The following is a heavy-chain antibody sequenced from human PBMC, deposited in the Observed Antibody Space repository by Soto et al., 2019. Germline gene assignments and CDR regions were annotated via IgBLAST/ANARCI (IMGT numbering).Heavy chain of an antibody. J-gene: IGHJ6*02. V-gene: IGHV3-23*01. CDR3: AKVDDASGFLGHYAMDV. CDR2: ISGRDEST. CDR1: GFPFSIYA. D-gene: IGHD6-19*01. Sequence: EVQLLESGGGLVQPGGSLRLSCAASGFPFSIYAMSWVRQAPGKGLEWVAGISGRDESTNYSDSVRGRFTLSRDNSQNTLYLQMDTLRAEDTAVYYFAKVDDASGFLGHYAMDVXXQGTTVTVSS.